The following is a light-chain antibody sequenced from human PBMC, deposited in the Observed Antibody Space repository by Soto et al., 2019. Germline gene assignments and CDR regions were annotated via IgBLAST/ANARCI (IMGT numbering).Light chain of an antibody. V-gene: IGKV1-9*01. J-gene: IGKJ4*01. Sequence: DIQLTQSPSFLSASVADRVTITCRPSQAVPNNMAWYQQKTGKPPKLLIYEESTLHSGVSSRFSGRKSRTQFTLTIDSRQPEDFATYYCQQVKTYPRTFGGGTKVEI. CDR2: EES. CDR3: QQVKTYPRT. CDR1: QAVPNN.